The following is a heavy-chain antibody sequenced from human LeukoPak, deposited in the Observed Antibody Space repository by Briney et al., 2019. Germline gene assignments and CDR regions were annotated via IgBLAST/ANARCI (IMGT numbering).Heavy chain of an antibody. CDR2: VSSTGSAT. CDR3: ARDLYYYGSGNYVPGLPDF. CDR1: GFTFSSYQ. D-gene: IGHD3-10*01. V-gene: IGHV3-48*03. Sequence: GGSLRLSCAASGFTFSSYQMNWVRQAPGKGLEWVSSVSSTGSATYYADSVKGRFTISRDDAKNFLYLQMNSLRAEDTAVYYCARDLYYYGSGNYVPGLPDFWGQGTLVTVSS. J-gene: IGHJ4*02.